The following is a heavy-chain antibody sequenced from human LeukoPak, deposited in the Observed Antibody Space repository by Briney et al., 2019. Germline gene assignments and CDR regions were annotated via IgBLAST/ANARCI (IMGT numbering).Heavy chain of an antibody. D-gene: IGHD3-10*01. Sequence: PGGSLRLPCAASGFTFSSNWMHWVRQAPGKGLVWVSRINSDGSSTNYADSVKGRFTISRDNSKNTLYLQMNSLRAENTAVYYCASVWFGEVDAFDIWGQGTMVTVSS. V-gene: IGHV3-74*01. CDR3: ASVWFGEVDAFDI. J-gene: IGHJ3*02. CDR2: INSDGSST. CDR1: GFTFSSNW.